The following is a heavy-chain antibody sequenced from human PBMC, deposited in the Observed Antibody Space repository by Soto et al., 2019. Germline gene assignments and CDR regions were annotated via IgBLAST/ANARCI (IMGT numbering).Heavy chain of an antibody. D-gene: IGHD1-26*01. CDR2: ISYDGSNK. CDR3: ARECGRYYRTLDP. CDR1: GFTFSSYA. J-gene: IGHJ5*02. Sequence: QVQLVESGGGVVQPGRSLRLSCAASGFTFSSYAMHWVRQAPGKGLEWVAVISYDGSNKYYADSVKGRFTISRDNSKNTLYLQMNSLRAEDTAVYYCARECGRYYRTLDPWGQGTLVTVSS. V-gene: IGHV3-30-3*01.